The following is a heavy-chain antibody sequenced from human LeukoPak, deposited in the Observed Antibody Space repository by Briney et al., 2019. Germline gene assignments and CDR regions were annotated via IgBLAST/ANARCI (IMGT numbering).Heavy chain of an antibody. V-gene: IGHV4-34*01. CDR2: INHSGST. CDR1: GGSFSGYY. Sequence: SETLSLTCAVYGGSFSGYYWSWIRQPPGKGLEWIGEINHSGSTNYNPSLKSRVTISVDTSKNQFSLKLSSVTAADTAVYYCARGIAASFDYWGQGTPVTVSS. D-gene: IGHD6-13*01. CDR3: ARGIAASFDY. J-gene: IGHJ4*02.